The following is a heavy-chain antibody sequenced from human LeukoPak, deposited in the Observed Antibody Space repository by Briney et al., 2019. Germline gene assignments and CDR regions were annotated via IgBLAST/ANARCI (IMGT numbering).Heavy chain of an antibody. CDR3: AKDQTWSLYSPNDY. V-gene: IGHV3-23*01. Sequence: PGGSLRLSCAASGFTFSEYAISWVRQAPGKGLEWVSVISGSGDTTYYADSVKGRFTISRDNSKNTLYLQMNTLRAEDTAVYYCAKDQTWSLYSPNDYWGQGTLVTVSS. D-gene: IGHD2-8*01. CDR1: GFTFSEYA. J-gene: IGHJ4*02. CDR2: ISGSGDTT.